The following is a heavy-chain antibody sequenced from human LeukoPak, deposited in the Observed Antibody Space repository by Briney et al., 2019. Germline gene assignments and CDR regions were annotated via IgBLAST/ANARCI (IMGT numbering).Heavy chain of an antibody. Sequence: PSETLSLTCTVAGGSISSSSYHWGWIRQAPGKGLEWIGTIYYSGNTYYNPSLKSRVTIYVDTSKNQFSLKLNSVTAADTAVYYCVRYRSGYCNYWGQGTLVTVSS. V-gene: IGHV4-39*01. CDR3: VRYRSGYCNY. D-gene: IGHD3-22*01. J-gene: IGHJ4*02. CDR2: IYYSGNT. CDR1: GGSISSSSYH.